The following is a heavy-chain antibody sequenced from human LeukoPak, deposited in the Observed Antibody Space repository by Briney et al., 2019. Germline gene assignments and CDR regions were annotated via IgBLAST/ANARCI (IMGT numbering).Heavy chain of an antibody. J-gene: IGHJ5*02. Sequence: SVRVSCKASGGTFSSYAISWVRQAPGQGLEWMGRIIPIFGIANYAQKFQGRVTITADKSTSTAYMELSSLRSEDTAVYYCARDGRSSTSYNWFDPWGQGTLVTVSS. CDR3: ARDGRSSTSYNWFDP. CDR2: IIPIFGIA. CDR1: GGTFSSYA. D-gene: IGHD2-2*01. V-gene: IGHV1-69*04.